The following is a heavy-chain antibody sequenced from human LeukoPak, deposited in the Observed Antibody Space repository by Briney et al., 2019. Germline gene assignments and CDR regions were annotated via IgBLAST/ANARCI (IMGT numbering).Heavy chain of an antibody. Sequence: GLTVRLSCASSGFSYRNAYMSWVSQARAKGLECVSRIKSKTNGGTTDYAAPVKGRSTISRDDSKNTLYLQMNSLKTEDTAVYYCTTEGVGGGAFNIWGQGTMVTVSS. V-gene: IGHV3-15*01. J-gene: IGHJ3*02. CDR2: IKSKTNGGTT. CDR3: TTEGVGGGAFNI. D-gene: IGHD3-10*01. CDR1: GFSYRNAY.